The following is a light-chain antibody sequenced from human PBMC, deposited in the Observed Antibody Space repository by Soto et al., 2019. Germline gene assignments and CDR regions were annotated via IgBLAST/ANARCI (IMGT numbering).Light chain of an antibody. V-gene: IGLV4-69*01. CDR1: SGHSSYA. CDR2: LNNDGSH. CDR3: CSYAGNRRV. Sequence: QSVLTQSPSASASLGASVKLTCTLSSGHSSYAIAWHQKQPGKGPRYLMDLNNDGSHTKGDGIPDRFSGSSSGADRFLIISSLQSEDEADYFCCSYAGNRRVFGGGTKLTVL. J-gene: IGLJ3*02.